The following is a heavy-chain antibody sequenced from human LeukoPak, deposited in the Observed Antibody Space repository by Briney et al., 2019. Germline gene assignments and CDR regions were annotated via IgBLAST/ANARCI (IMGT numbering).Heavy chain of an antibody. D-gene: IGHD1-26*01. V-gene: IGHV4-34*01. CDR3: ARGGEWELLYPLPAFDI. J-gene: IGHJ3*02. CDR1: GGSFSGYY. Sequence: ETLSLTCAVYGGSFSGYYWSWIRQPPGKGLEWIGEINHSGSTNYNPSLKSRVTISVDTSKNQFSLKLSSVTAADTAVYYCARGGEWELLYPLPAFDIWGQGTMVTVSS. CDR2: INHSGST.